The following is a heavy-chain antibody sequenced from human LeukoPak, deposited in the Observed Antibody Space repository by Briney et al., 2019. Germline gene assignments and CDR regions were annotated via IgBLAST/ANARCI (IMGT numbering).Heavy chain of an antibody. D-gene: IGHD6-19*01. Sequence: SETLSLTCTVSGGSISSSSYYWGWIRQPPGKGLEWIGSIYYSGSTYYNPSLKSRVTISVDTSKNQFSLKLSSVTAADTAVYYCARGLIKGIAVAGTGWGQGTLVTVSS. CDR1: GGSISSSSYY. CDR3: ARGLIKGIAVAGTG. V-gene: IGHV4-39*07. CDR2: IYYSGST. J-gene: IGHJ4*02.